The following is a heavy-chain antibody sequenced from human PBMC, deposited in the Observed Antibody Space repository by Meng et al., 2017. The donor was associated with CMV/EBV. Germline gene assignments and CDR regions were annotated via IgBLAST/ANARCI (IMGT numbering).Heavy chain of an antibody. Sequence: KVSCKGSGYSFTSYWIGWVRQMPGKGLEWMGIIYPGDSDTRYSPSFQGQVTISADKSISTAYLQWSSLKASDTAMYYCARTNTPQYSSSWYRYYYYGTDVWGQGTTVTVSS. J-gene: IGHJ6*02. D-gene: IGHD6-13*01. CDR3: ARTNTPQYSSSWYRYYYYGTDV. V-gene: IGHV5-51*01. CDR2: IYPGDSDT. CDR1: GYSFTSYW.